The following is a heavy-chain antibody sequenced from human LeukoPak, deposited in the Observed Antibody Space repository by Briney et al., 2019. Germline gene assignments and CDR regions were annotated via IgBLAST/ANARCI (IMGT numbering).Heavy chain of an antibody. CDR1: GFTFSNYG. J-gene: IGHJ4*02. D-gene: IGHD2-15*01. Sequence: QPGRSLRLSCAASGFTFSNYGMAWVRQAPGKGLEWVSTIAVVGGNTHYADSVEGRFAISRQDSNNALHLQLNSLRAEDTAIYYCARDCCSGGGPLDIWGQGTLVTVSS. CDR3: ARDCCSGGGPLDI. CDR2: IAVVGGNT. V-gene: IGHV3-23*01.